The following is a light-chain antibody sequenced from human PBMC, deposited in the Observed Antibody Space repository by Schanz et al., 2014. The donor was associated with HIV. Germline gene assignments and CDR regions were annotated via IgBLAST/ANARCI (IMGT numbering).Light chain of an antibody. CDR2: DVS. Sequence: QSALTQPASVSGSPGQSITISFPFTRSSVGGYNSFSWSPPPPGKAPKLMIYDVSNRPSGVSNRFSGSKSGNTASLTISGLQAEDEADYYCSSYTTITTRVFGGGTKLTVL. J-gene: IGLJ3*02. CDR1: RSSVGGYNS. CDR3: SSYTTITTRV. V-gene: IGLV2-14*03.